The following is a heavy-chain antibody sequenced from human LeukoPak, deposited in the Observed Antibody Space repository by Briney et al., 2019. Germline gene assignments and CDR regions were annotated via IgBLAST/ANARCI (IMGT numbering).Heavy chain of an antibody. CDR1: GFTFDDYA. Sequence: PGGSLRLSCAASGFTFDDYAMHWVRHAPGKGLEWVSYISSSGSTIYYADSVKGRFTISRDNAKNSLYLQMNSLRAEDTAVYYCARDSSSSQTVFDYWGQGTLVTVSS. D-gene: IGHD6-6*01. V-gene: IGHV3-11*01. CDR2: ISSSGSTI. J-gene: IGHJ4*02. CDR3: ARDSSSSQTVFDY.